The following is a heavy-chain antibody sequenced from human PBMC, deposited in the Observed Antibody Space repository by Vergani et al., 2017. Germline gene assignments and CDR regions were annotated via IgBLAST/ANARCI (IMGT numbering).Heavy chain of an antibody. V-gene: IGHV4-61*02. CDR3: ARGGVGATDY. CDR1: GGSISSGSYY. J-gene: IGHJ4*02. CDR2: IYTSGST. Sequence: QVQLQESGPGLVKPSQTLSLTCTVSGGSISSGSYYWSWIRQPAGKGLAWIGHIYTSGSTNYNPSLKSRVTISVDTSKNQFSLKLGSVTAADTAVYYCARGGVGATDYWGQGTLVTVSS. D-gene: IGHD1-26*01.